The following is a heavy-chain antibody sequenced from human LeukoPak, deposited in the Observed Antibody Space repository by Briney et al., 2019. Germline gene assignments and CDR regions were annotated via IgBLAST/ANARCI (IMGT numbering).Heavy chain of an antibody. J-gene: IGHJ4*02. CDR2: ISGSGGTT. Sequence: GGSLRLSCAASGFTFSSYEMNWVRQAPGKGLEWVSAISGSGGTTYYADSVKGRFTISRDNSKKTLYLQMNSLRAEDTAVYYCAKGHYDGTGYYYFDYWGQGTLVTVSS. D-gene: IGHD3-22*01. CDR1: GFTFSSYE. CDR3: AKGHYDGTGYYYFDY. V-gene: IGHV3-23*01.